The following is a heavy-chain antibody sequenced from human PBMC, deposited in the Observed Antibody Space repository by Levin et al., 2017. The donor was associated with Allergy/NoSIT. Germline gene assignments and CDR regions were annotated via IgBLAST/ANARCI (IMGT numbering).Heavy chain of an antibody. CDR1: GFILSDYW. V-gene: IGHV3-7*01. CDR2: IKYDGTET. D-gene: IGHD1-1*01. Sequence: LSLTCAASGFILSDYWMTWVRQAPGKGLEWVANIKYDGTETYYVDSVKGRFTISRDNAKGSLYLQMNSLRAEDTAVYYCATYNWNNGREFDYWGQGTLVTVSS. J-gene: IGHJ4*02. CDR3: ATYNWNNGREFDY.